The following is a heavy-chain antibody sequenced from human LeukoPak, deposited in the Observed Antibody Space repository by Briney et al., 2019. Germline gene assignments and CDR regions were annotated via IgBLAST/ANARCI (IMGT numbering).Heavy chain of an antibody. J-gene: IGHJ4*02. Sequence: PSETLSLTCRVSGGDISTYHWSWIRQSPGEAFEYIGNVYYSGSTNYNPSLRSRVTISVDVSKNQFSLNVRSVTAADMAVYYCARGSGSYGFFDVWGQGTLVTVSA. CDR1: GGDISTYH. CDR2: VYYSGST. D-gene: IGHD5-18*01. CDR3: ARGSGSYGFFDV. V-gene: IGHV4-59*13.